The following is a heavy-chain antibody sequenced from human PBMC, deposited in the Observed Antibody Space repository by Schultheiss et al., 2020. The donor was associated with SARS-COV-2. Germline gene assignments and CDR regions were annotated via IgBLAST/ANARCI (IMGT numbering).Heavy chain of an antibody. CDR2: IYYSGST. J-gene: IGHJ6*03. V-gene: IGHV4-39*01. D-gene: IGHD2-15*01. Sequence: SETLSLTCTVSGGSISSSSYYWGWIRQPPGKGLEWIGCIYYSGSTYYNPSLKSRVTISVDTSKNQFSLKLSSVTAADTAVYYCARRPEDLGYYYYYMDVWGKGTTVTVSS. CDR1: GGSISSSSYY. CDR3: ARRPEDLGYYYYYMDV.